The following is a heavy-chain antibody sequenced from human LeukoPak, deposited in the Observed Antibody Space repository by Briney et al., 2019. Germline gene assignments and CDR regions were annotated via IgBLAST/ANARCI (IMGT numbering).Heavy chain of an antibody. J-gene: IGHJ4*02. V-gene: IGHV3-23*03. CDR2: IFVDSKEI. CDR3: ANYVQRMAPSDY. CDR1: GITFSTYP. D-gene: IGHD3-10*02. Sequence: GGSLRLSCAASGITFSTYPMIWVRQVPGKGLEWVSVIFVDSKEIHYADSVKGRFTISRDNSKNTLFLQMNSLRSEDTAVYYCANYVQRMAPSDYWGQGTLVTVSS.